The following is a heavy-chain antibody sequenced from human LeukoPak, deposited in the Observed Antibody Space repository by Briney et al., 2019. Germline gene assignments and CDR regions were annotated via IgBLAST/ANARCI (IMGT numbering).Heavy chain of an antibody. D-gene: IGHD5-18*01. V-gene: IGHV3-21*01. CDR1: GFSFSDYT. J-gene: IGHJ4*02. CDR3: ARGYGRADY. Sequence: GGSLRLSCAGSGFSFSDYTMNWVRQAPGKGLEWVSSISSSSSYIYYADSVKGRFTISRDNAKNSLYLQMNSLRAGDTAVYYCARGYGRADYWGQGTLVSVSS. CDR2: ISSSSSYI.